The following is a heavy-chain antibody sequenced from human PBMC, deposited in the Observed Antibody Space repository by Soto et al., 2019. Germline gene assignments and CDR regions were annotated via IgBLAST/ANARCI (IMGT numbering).Heavy chain of an antibody. CDR2: VSSSGTTI. CDR3: ARMGPRAARPSY. V-gene: IGHV3-11*01. J-gene: IGHJ4*02. Sequence: QVQLVESGGGLVKPGGSLRLSCAASGFTFSDYDMSWIRQAPGKGLEWVSFVSSSGTTIYYADSVKGRFTISRDNAKNLLYLQMNSLRAEDTAVYYCARMGPRAARPSYWGQGTLVTVSS. CDR1: GFTFSDYD. D-gene: IGHD6-6*01.